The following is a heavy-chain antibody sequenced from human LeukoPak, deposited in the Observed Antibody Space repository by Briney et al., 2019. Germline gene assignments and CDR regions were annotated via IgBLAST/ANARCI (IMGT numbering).Heavy chain of an antibody. CDR2: IIPIFGTA. Sequence: ASVKVSCKASGGTFSSYAISWVRQAPGQGLEWMGGIIPIFGTANYAQKFQGRVTVTTDESTSTAYMELSSLRSEDTAVYYCARGSDYGDYFPKWGQGTLVTVSS. D-gene: IGHD4-17*01. J-gene: IGHJ1*01. CDR1: GGTFSSYA. CDR3: ARGSDYGDYFPK. V-gene: IGHV1-69*05.